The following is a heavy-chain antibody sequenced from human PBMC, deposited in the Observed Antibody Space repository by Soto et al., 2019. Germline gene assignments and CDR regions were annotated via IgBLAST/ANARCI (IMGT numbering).Heavy chain of an antibody. V-gene: IGHV1-69*01. D-gene: IGHD3-22*01. Sequence: QVQLVQSGAEVKKPGSSVKVSCKASGGTFSSYAISWVRQAPGQGLEWMGGIIPIFGTANYAQKFQGRVTMNADESTSTAYMELSSLRSEDTAVYYCARERTYYYDSSGYYSDDAFDIWGQGTMVTVSS. J-gene: IGHJ3*02. CDR3: ARERTYYYDSSGYYSDDAFDI. CDR1: GGTFSSYA. CDR2: IIPIFGTA.